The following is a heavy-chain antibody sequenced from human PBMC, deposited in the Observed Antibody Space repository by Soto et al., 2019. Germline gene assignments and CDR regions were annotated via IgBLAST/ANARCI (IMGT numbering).Heavy chain of an antibody. V-gene: IGHV3-13*01. CDR3: ARDTVTMAARSYSSGMAV. Sequence: EVQLVESGGGLVQPGGSLRLSCAASGFTFSSYDMHWVRQATGKGLEWVSAIGTAGDTYYPGSVKGRFTISRENAKNSLYLQMTSLRAEDTAVYYCARDTVTMAARSYSSGMAVWGQGTTVTVSS. CDR2: IGTAGDT. J-gene: IGHJ6*02. D-gene: IGHD6-6*01. CDR1: GFTFSSYD.